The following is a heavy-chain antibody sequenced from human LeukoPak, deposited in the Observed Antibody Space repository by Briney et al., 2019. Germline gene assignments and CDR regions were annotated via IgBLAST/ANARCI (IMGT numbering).Heavy chain of an antibody. CDR1: GYSISSGYY. V-gene: IGHV4-38-2*02. D-gene: IGHD2-2*02. CDR2: MYHSGST. J-gene: IGHJ6*03. Sequence: SETLSLTCTVSGYSISSGYYWGWIRQPPGKGLEWIGSMYHSGSTYYNPSLKSRVTISIDTSKNQFSLKLSSVTAADTAVYYCARVGLGDCSSTSCYTGDPYYYYYMDVWGKGTTVTVSS. CDR3: ARVGLGDCSSTSCYTGDPYYYYYMDV.